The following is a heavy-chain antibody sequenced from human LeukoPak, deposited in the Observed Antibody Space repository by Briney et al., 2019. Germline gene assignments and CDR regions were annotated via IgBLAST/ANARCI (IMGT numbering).Heavy chain of an antibody. V-gene: IGHV1-2*02. D-gene: IGHD3-22*01. Sequence: ASVKVSCKASGYTFTSYYMHWVRQAPGQGLEWMGWINPNSGGTNYAQKFQGRVTMTRDTSINTAYMELSRLRFDDTAVYYCARVDDRGHYYDSSGPRKLFDYWGQGTLVTVSS. J-gene: IGHJ4*02. CDR2: INPNSGGT. CDR1: GYTFTSYY. CDR3: ARVDDRGHYYDSSGPRKLFDY.